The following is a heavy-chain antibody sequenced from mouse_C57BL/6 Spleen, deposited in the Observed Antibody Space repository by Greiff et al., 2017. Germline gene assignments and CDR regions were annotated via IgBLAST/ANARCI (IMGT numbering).Heavy chain of an antibody. J-gene: IGHJ3*01. V-gene: IGHV1-22*01. CDR3: ARGGGYDPFFAY. CDR2: INPNTGGT. Sequence: VHVKQSGPELVTPGASVKMSCKASGYTFTDYNMHWVKQSHGKSLEWIGYINPNTGGTSYNQKFKGKATLTVNKSSSTAYMELRSLTSEDSAVYYCARGGGYDPFFAYWGQGTLVTVSA. CDR1: GYTFTDYN. D-gene: IGHD2-2*01.